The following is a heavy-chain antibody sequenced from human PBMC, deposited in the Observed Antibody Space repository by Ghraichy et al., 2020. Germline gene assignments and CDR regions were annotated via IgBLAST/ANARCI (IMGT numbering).Heavy chain of an antibody. J-gene: IGHJ4*02. D-gene: IGHD1-26*01. CDR1: GFSFSSYA. CDR3: AKRLDFRGGSYSFDY. Sequence: GGSLRLSCAASGFSFSSYAMSWVRQAPGKGLEWVSAIGSSGDNPFYADSVKGQFTISRDNSKNTLYLRMSSLRVEDTAVYYCAKRLDFRGGSYSFDYWGQGTLVTVSS. V-gene: IGHV3-23*01. CDR2: IGSSGDNP.